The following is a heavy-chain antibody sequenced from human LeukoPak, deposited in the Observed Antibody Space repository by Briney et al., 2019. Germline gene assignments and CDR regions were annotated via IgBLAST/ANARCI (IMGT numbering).Heavy chain of an antibody. CDR2: MSYDGGNK. CDR3: ARDTGGIITMVRGVLFDP. CDR1: GFILTDYG. D-gene: IGHD3-10*01. Sequence: GGSLRLSCAASGFILTDYGMHWVRQAPGKGLDWVAFMSYDGGNKYYADSVKGRFTISRDNSKNTLYLQMNSLRAEDTAVYYCARDTGGIITMVRGVLFDPWGQGTLVTVSS. J-gene: IGHJ5*02. V-gene: IGHV3-30*03.